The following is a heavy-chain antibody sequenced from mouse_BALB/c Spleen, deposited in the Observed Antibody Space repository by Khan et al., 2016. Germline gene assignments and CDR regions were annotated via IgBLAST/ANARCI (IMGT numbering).Heavy chain of an antibody. V-gene: IGHV2-9*02. CDR2: IWAGGST. J-gene: IGHJ2*01. CDR3: ARLEDI. D-gene: IGHD1-3*01. Sequence: QVQLKQSGPGLVAPSQSLSITCTVSGFSLTSYGVHWVRQPPGKGLEWLGVIWAGGSTNYNSALMSRLSISKDNSKSQVFLKRTRLQTDETARYYCARLEDIWGQGTTLTVSS. CDR1: GFSLTSYG.